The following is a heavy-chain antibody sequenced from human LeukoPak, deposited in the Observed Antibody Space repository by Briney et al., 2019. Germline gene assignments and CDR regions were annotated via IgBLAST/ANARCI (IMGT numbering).Heavy chain of an antibody. V-gene: IGHV3-66*01. CDR2: IYSGGST. CDR1: GFTVSSNY. CDR3: ARATVEYEGVSSDY. Sequence: GGSLRLSCAASGFTVSSNYMSWVRQAPGKGLEWVSVIYSGGSTYYADSVKGRFTISRDNSKNTLYLQMNSLRAEDTAVYYCARATVEYEGVSSDYWGQGTLVTVSS. D-gene: IGHD4-23*01. J-gene: IGHJ4*02.